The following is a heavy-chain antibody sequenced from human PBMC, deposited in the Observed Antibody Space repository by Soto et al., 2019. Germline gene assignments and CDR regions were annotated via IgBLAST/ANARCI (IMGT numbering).Heavy chain of an antibody. J-gene: IGHJ4*02. D-gene: IGHD2-2*01. CDR3: AKDIGPILLVPAASDY. CDR1: GFTFSNYA. Sequence: EVQLLESGGGLVQPGGSLRLSCAASGFTFSNYAMSWVRQAPGKGLEWVSAISGTGGNTYYADSVKGRFTISRDNSKNTLYLQMNSLGAEDTAVYYCAKDIGPILLVPAASDYWGQGTLVTVSS. V-gene: IGHV3-23*01. CDR2: ISGTGGNT.